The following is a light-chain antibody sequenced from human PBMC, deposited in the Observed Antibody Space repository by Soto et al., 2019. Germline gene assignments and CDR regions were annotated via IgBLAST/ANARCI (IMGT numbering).Light chain of an antibody. CDR1: SSNIGSNT. CDR3: AAWDDSLTGYV. J-gene: IGLJ1*01. Sequence: QSVLTQPPSVSGTPGQRVTISCSGSSSNIGSNTVNWYQQLPGTAPKLLIYSNNQRPSGVPDRFSGSKSGTSASLAISGLQSEDEAVFYCAAWDDSLTGYVFGSGTRSPS. V-gene: IGLV1-44*01. CDR2: SNN.